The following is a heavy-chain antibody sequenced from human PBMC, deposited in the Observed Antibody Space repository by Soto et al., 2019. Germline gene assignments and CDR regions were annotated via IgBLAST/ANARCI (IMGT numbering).Heavy chain of an antibody. CDR2: IKSKTDGGTT. CDR3: TTGPPYYYDSSGYSH. J-gene: IGHJ4*01. Sequence: GGSQILSCAASGFPFSNAWMSWVRPAPGKGLEWVGRIKSKTDGGTTDYAAPVKGRFTISRDDSKNTLYLQMNSLKTEDTAVYYCTTGPPYYYDSSGYSHWGQEPWSQSP. D-gene: IGHD3-22*01. V-gene: IGHV3-15*01. CDR1: GFPFSNAW.